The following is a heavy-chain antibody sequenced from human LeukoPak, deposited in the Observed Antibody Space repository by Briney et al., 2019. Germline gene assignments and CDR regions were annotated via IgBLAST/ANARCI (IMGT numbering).Heavy chain of an antibody. Sequence: GGSLRLSCAASGFTFRNYCMSWVRQAPGKGLEWVADIKQDGSEKYYVDSVKGRFTISRDNAKNSLYLQMNSLRADDTAVYYCARGGRAYGDWGQGTLVTVSS. CDR1: GFTFRNYC. CDR2: IKQDGSEK. V-gene: IGHV3-7*04. D-gene: IGHD3-16*01. J-gene: IGHJ4*02. CDR3: ARGGRAYGD.